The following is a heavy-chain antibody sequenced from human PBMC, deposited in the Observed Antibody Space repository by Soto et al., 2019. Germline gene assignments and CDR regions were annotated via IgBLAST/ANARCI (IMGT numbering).Heavy chain of an antibody. J-gene: IGHJ4*02. CDR2: INGGGGHT. CDR3: ANAHWVYSSTWFVFDY. D-gene: IGHD2-2*01. Sequence: EVQLLQSGGGLVQPGGSLRLSCAASGFKFSNFAMRWIRQAPGKGLEWVSGINGGGGHTDYADSVKGRFTISRDNSKNTLYLQMSSLTAEDTAVYYCANAHWVYSSTWFVFDYWGQGSLVTVSS. V-gene: IGHV3-23*01. CDR1: GFKFSNFA.